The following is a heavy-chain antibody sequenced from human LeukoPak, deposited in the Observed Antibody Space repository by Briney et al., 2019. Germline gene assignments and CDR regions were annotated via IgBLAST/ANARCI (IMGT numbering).Heavy chain of an antibody. CDR2: IDPNSDNI. J-gene: IGHJ4*02. V-gene: IGHV1-2*02. CDR3: ARSAYNYGFVYFDH. D-gene: IGHD5-18*01. Sequence: ASVKVSCKASGYTFTGCFIHYVRQAPGQGLEWMGWIDPNSDNIRYSETFKDRVTMTRDTSTNTAYMELSWLRSDDTAVYYCARSAYNYGFVYFDHWGQGTLVIVSS. CDR1: GYTFTGCF.